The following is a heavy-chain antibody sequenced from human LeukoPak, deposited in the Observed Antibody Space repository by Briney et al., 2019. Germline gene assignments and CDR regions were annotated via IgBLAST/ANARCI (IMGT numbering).Heavy chain of an antibody. CDR2: INPKSGGT. CDR1: GYTFTGYH. J-gene: IGHJ3*02. Sequence: ASVKVSCKASGYTFTGYHIHWVRQAPGQGPEWMGWINPKSGGTNYAQKFEGWVTMTRDTSMSTVYMGLSRLKSDDTAVYYCARDSGWEVVLYASEIWGQGTMVTVSS. V-gene: IGHV1-2*04. CDR3: ARDSGWEVVLYASEI. D-gene: IGHD1-26*01.